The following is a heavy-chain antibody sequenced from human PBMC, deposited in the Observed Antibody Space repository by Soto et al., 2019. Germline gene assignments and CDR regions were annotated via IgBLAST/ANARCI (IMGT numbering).Heavy chain of an antibody. V-gene: IGHV3-23*01. Sequence: PGGSLRLSCAASGFTFSSYAMNWVRQVPGKGLEWVSGISGSGGSTYYADSVKGRFTISRDNSKNTLYLQMNSLRAEDTAVYYCAKDVSSYTIAVAGTSPPAAFDIWGQGTMVTVSS. CDR1: GFTFSSYA. CDR3: AKDVSSYTIAVAGTSPPAAFDI. D-gene: IGHD6-19*01. J-gene: IGHJ3*02. CDR2: ISGSGGST.